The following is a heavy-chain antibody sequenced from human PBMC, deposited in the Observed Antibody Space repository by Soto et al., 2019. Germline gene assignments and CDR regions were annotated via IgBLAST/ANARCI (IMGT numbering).Heavy chain of an antibody. J-gene: IGHJ4*02. V-gene: IGHV3-23*01. CDR2: ISGSGDST. D-gene: IGHD6-19*01. Sequence: GGSLRLSCAASGFTFGTYAMTWVSQNPGKGLEWVSGISGSGDSTYYADSVKGRFTVSRDNSKNTLYLQMNSLRAEDTAVFYCAKERSSGWSLDYWGQGTLVTVSS. CDR1: GFTFGTYA. CDR3: AKERSSGWSLDY.